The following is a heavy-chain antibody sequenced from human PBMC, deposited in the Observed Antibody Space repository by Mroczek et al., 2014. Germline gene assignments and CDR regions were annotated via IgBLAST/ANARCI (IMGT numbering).Heavy chain of an antibody. Sequence: QVQLQESGPGLVKPSQTLSLTCTVSGGSISSGSYYWSWIRQPAGKGLEWIGRIYTSGSTNYNPSLKSRVTMSVDTSKNQFSLKLSSVTAADTAVYYCARDPVSLERWLHRDAFDIWGQGTMVTVSS. CDR2: IYTSGST. CDR1: GGSISSGSYY. J-gene: IGHJ3*02. CDR3: ARDPVSLERWLHRDAFDI. V-gene: IGHV4-61*02. D-gene: IGHD5-24*01.